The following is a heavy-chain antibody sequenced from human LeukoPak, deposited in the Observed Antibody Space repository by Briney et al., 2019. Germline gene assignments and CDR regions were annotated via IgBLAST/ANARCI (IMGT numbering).Heavy chain of an antibody. D-gene: IGHD5-12*01. J-gene: IGHJ4*02. CDR1: GFTFNNAL. CDR3: TTLTIMVATNIDY. V-gene: IGHV3-15*01. Sequence: GGSLRLSCAASGFTFNNALMSWVRQAPGKGLEWVGRIKTKTDGGATDYAAPVKGRFTISRDDSKNTLYLQMNSLKTEDTAVYYCTTLTIMVATNIDYWAREYWSPSPQ. CDR2: IKTKTDGGAT.